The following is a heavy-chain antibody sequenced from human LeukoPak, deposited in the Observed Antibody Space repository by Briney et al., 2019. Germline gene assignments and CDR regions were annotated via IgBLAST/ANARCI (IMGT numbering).Heavy chain of an antibody. V-gene: IGHV1-46*01. CDR1: GYTFTSYY. Sequence: ASVKVSCKASGYTFTSYYIHWLRQAPGQGLEWMVIINPSGGSTSYAQKFQGRVTMTRDMSTSTVYMELSSVRSEDKGVYYCARAMAAEDWGQGTLVTVSS. CDR2: INPSGGST. D-gene: IGHD6-13*01. J-gene: IGHJ4*02. CDR3: ARAMAAED.